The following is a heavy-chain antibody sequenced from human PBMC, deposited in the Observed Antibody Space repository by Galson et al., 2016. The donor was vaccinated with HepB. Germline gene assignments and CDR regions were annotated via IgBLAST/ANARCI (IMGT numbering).Heavy chain of an antibody. J-gene: IGHJ5*02. V-gene: IGHV4-4*02. CDR1: GASISRGNW. D-gene: IGHD3-22*01. CDR3: ARGMYYYDSRETA. Sequence: ETLSLTCTVSGASISRGNWWNWVRQPPGKGLEWIGEVYHSGSTSYNPSLKSRVTISVDKSKNQFSLNLSSVTAADTAVYYCARGMYYYDSRETAWGQGTLVTVSS. CDR2: VYHSGST.